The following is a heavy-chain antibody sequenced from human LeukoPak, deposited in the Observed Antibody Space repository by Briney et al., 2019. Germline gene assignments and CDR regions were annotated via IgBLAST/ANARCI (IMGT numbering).Heavy chain of an antibody. J-gene: IGHJ4*02. CDR1: GGSISSYY. D-gene: IGHD3-10*01. CDR2: IYYSGST. CDR3: AREYGSGSFVDY. V-gene: IGHV4-59*01. Sequence: SETLSLTCTVSGGSISSYYWIWIRQPPGKGLEWIGYIYYSGSTNYNPSLKSRVTISVDTSKNQFSLKLSSVTAADTAVYYCAREYGSGSFVDYWGQGTLVTVSS.